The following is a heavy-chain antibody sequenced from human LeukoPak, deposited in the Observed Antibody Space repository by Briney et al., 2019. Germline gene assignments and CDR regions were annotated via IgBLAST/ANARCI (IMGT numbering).Heavy chain of an antibody. V-gene: IGHV3-23*01. J-gene: IGHJ4*02. CDR3: AKDPSRAHFDY. Sequence: PTGGSLRLSCAASGFTFSSYAMRWVRQAPGKGLEWVSAISGSGGSTYYADSVKGRFTISRDNSKNTLYLQMNSLRAEDTAVYYGAKDPSRAHFDYWGQGTLVTVSS. CDR1: GFTFSSYA. CDR2: ISGSGGST.